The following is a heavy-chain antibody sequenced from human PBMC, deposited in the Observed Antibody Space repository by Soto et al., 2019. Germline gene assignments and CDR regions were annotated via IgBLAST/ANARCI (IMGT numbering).Heavy chain of an antibody. V-gene: IGHV3-48*02. Sequence: EGQLLESGGGLLQPGGSLRLSCAASGFIFSNYDMSWVRQAPGKGLEWIAYITSSSSTIFYADSVKGRFTISRDNAKNSLYLQMNSLRDEDTSVYYCARDNGIAGSFDPWSQGTLVTVSS. D-gene: IGHD2-15*01. CDR3: ARDNGIAGSFDP. CDR1: GFIFSNYD. CDR2: ITSSSSTI. J-gene: IGHJ5*02.